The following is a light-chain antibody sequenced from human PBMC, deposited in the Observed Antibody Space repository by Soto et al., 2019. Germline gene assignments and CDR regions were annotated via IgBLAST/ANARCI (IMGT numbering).Light chain of an antibody. Sequence: DIQMTQSPSTLSASVGDRVTISCRASQSIQTWLAWYQQKPGKATNLLIFDASDLASGVSSRFSGSGSGAEFPLTISSLQADDFATYYCQQYASYPYTFGRGTRLEIK. CDR1: QSIQTW. J-gene: IGKJ2*01. CDR3: QQYASYPYT. CDR2: DAS. V-gene: IGKV1-5*01.